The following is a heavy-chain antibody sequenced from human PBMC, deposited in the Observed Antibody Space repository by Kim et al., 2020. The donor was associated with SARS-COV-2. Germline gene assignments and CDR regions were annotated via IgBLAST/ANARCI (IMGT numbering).Heavy chain of an antibody. J-gene: IGHJ4*02. D-gene: IGHD3-3*01. Sequence: AESVKGRFTISRDNSKNTLYLQMHSLRAEDTAVYYCAKQNDFWSGYFDYWGQGTLVTVSS. V-gene: IGHV3-23*01. CDR3: AKQNDFWSGYFDY.